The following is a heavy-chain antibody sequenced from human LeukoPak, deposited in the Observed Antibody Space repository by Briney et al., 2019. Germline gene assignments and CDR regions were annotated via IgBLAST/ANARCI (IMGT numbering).Heavy chain of an antibody. J-gene: IGHJ4*02. V-gene: IGHV4-38-2*02. CDR1: GYSISSGYY. CDR2: IYHSGST. D-gene: IGHD2-15*01. CDR3: GRQGRSDYFDY. Sequence: PSETLSLTCTVSGYSISSGYYLGWIRQPPGKGLEWIGSIYHSGSTYYNPSLKSRVTISVDTSKNQFSLKLSSVTAADTAVYYCGRQGRSDYFDYWGQGTLVTVSS.